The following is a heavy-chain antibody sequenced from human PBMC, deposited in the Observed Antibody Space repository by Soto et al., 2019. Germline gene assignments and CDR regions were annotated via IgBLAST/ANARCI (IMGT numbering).Heavy chain of an antibody. CDR2: MYYSGST. J-gene: IGHJ4*02. V-gene: IGHV4-31*03. CDR3: TRDLMGDYPDY. D-gene: IGHD4-17*01. CDR1: GASITSGCHH. Sequence: PSETLSLTCTVSGASITSGCHHWGWLRQHPGKGLEWIGYMYYSGSTYYNPSLMSRSTISIDTSKNQISLKLNSVTAADTAVYYCTRDLMGDYPDYWGQGTLVTVSS.